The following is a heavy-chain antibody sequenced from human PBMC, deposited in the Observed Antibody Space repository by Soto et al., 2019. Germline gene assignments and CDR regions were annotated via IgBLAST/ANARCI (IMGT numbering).Heavy chain of an antibody. CDR3: ARDGSYCTKGVYSRLFDY. V-gene: IGHV1-69*08. Sequence: QVQLVQSGAEVKKPGSSVKVSCKASGGTFSSYTISWVRQAPGQGLEWMGRIIPILGIANYAQKFQGRDTITADKSTRTAYMELSSLRSEDTGVYYCARDGSYCTKGVYSRLFDYLGQGNLVTVSS. CDR1: GGTFSSYT. D-gene: IGHD2-8*01. CDR2: IIPILGIA. J-gene: IGHJ4*02.